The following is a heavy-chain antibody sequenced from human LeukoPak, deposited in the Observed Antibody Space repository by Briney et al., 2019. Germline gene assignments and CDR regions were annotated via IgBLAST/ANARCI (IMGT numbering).Heavy chain of an antibody. J-gene: IGHJ3*02. CDR1: GFTFSSYS. Sequence: GGSLRLSCAASGFTFSSYSMNWVRQAPGKGLEWVSAIGTAGDTYYPGSVKGRFTISRENAKNSLYLQMNSLRAGDTAVYYCARGVLRYFDWSPKPWGASDIWGQGTMVTVSS. CDR3: ARGVLRYFDWSPKPWGASDI. D-gene: IGHD3-9*01. V-gene: IGHV3-13*01. CDR2: IGTAGDT.